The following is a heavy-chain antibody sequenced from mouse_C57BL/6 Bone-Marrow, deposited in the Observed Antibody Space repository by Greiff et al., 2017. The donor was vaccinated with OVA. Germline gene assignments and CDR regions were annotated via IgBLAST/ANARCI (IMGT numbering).Heavy chain of an antibody. J-gene: IGHJ1*03. CDR3: ARGSWWYFDV. CDR2: ISYDGSN. Sequence: EVHLVESGPGLVKPSQSLSLTCSVTGYSITSGYYWNWIRQFPGNKLEWMGYISYDGSNNYNPSLKNRISITRDTSKNQFFLKLNSVTTEDTATYYCARGSWWYFDVWGTGTTVTVSS. CDR1: GYSITSGYY. V-gene: IGHV3-6*01.